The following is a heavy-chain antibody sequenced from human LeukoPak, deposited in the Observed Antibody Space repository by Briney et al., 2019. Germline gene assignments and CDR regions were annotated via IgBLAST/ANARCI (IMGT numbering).Heavy chain of an antibody. V-gene: IGHV3-74*01. J-gene: IGHJ5*02. Sequence: TGGSLRLSCAASGFTFSSYWMHWVRQPPGKGLVWVSRINHDGSSTSYADSVKGRFTISRDNAKNTLYLQMNSLRAEDTAVYYCASGDSCTNGVCYTRERWFDPWGQGTLVTVSS. D-gene: IGHD2-8*01. CDR2: INHDGSST. CDR3: ASGDSCTNGVCYTRERWFDP. CDR1: GFTFSSYW.